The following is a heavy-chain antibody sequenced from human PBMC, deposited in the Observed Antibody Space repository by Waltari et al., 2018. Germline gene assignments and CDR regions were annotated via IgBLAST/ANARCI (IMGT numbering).Heavy chain of an antibody. CDR1: GGSFSGYY. CDR2: INHSGST. Sequence: QVQLQQWGAGLLKPSETLSLTCAVYGGSFSGYYWSWIRQPPGKGLEWIGEINHSGSTNYNPSLKSRVTISVDTSKNQFSLKLSSVTAADTAVYYCATRTRGYCSSTSCSTARFDYWGQGTLVTVSS. J-gene: IGHJ4*02. CDR3: ATRTRGYCSSTSCSTARFDY. V-gene: IGHV4-34*01. D-gene: IGHD2-2*01.